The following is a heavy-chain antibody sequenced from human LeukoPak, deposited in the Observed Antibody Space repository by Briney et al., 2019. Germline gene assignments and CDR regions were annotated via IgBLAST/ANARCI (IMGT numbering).Heavy chain of an antibody. J-gene: IGHJ4*02. CDR1: GYTFTGYY. CDR2: INPNSGGT. V-gene: IGHV1-2*02. Sequence: ASVKVSCKASGYTFTGYYMHWVRQAPGQGLEWMGWINPNSGGTNYAQKFQGRVTITRNTSISTAYMELSSLRSEDTAVYYCARHSSGWYLNYFDYWGQGTLVTVSS. D-gene: IGHD6-19*01. CDR3: ARHSSGWYLNYFDY.